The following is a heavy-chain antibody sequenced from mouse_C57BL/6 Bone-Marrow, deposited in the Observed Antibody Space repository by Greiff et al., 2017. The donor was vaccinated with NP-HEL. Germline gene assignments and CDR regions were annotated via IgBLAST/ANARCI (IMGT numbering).Heavy chain of an antibody. D-gene: IGHD1-1*01. Sequence: DVMLVESGGGLVQSGRSLRLSCATSGFTFSDFYMEWVRQAPGKGLEWIAASRNKANDYTTEYSASVKGRFIVSRDTSQSILYLQMNALRAEDTAIYYCARDAGSNYFDDWGQGTTLTVSS. CDR2: SRNKANDYTT. CDR1: GFTFSDFY. CDR3: ARDAGSNYFDD. J-gene: IGHJ2*01. V-gene: IGHV7-1*01.